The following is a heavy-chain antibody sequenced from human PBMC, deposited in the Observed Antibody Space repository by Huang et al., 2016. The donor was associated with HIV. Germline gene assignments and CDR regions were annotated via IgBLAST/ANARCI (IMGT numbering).Heavy chain of an antibody. CDR3: ARPLTGTTALGY. Sequence: QLQLQESGPGLVKPSETLSLTCTVSGSSISSSYYWGWIRQPPGKGLEWIGNIYYSGNFSYNPSLKGRGTISVGTSNSHISREVGSVTAADTAVYCCARPLTGTTALGYWGQGTLVTVSS. CDR2: IYYSGNF. CDR1: GSSISSSYY. V-gene: IGHV4-39*01. D-gene: IGHD1-20*01. J-gene: IGHJ4*02.